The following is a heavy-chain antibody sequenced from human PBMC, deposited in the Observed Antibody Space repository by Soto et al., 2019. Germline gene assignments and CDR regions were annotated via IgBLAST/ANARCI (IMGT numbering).Heavy chain of an antibody. J-gene: IGHJ5*02. D-gene: IGHD6-13*01. CDR3: ASTYSTSWYWFDP. CDR2: IFSNDEK. Sequence: QVTVKESGPVLVKPTETLTLTCTVSGFSLSNAGLGVSWIRQPPGKALEWLAHIFSNDEKSYSTSLKSRLTISXEXXKSKVVLTMTNMDPVDTATYYWASTYSTSWYWFDPWGQGTLVTVSS. CDR1: GFSLSNAGLG. V-gene: IGHV2-26*04.